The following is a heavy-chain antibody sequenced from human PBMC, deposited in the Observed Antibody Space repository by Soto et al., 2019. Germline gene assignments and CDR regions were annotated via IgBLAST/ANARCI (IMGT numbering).Heavy chain of an antibody. V-gene: IGHV3-23*01. J-gene: IGHJ4*02. Sequence: GGSLRLSCAASGITFSSYAMSWVRQAPGKELEWISAISGSGGSTYHADSVKGRFTISRDNSKNTLCLQMNSLRDEDTAVYYCAKGSASGSPYYFDYWGQGTLVTVSS. CDR1: GITFSSYA. CDR3: AKGSASGSPYYFDY. D-gene: IGHD6-25*01. CDR2: ISGSGGST.